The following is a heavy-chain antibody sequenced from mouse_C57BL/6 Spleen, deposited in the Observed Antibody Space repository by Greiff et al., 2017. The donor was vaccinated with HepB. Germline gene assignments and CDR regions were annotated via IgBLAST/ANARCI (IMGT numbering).Heavy chain of an antibody. CDR1: GYTFTSYW. J-gene: IGHJ1*03. Sequence: QVQLQQPGAELVMPGASVKLSCKASGYTFTSYWMHWVKQRPGQGLEWIGEIDPSDSYTNYNQKFKGKSTLTVDKSSSTAYMQLSSLTSEDSAVYYCASPYGSRGNWYFDVWGTGTTVTVSS. D-gene: IGHD1-1*01. CDR3: ASPYGSRGNWYFDV. V-gene: IGHV1-69*01. CDR2: IDPSDSYT.